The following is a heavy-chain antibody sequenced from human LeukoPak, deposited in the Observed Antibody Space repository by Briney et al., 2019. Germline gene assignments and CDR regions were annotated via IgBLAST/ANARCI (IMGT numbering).Heavy chain of an antibody. CDR3: ARHKGVYNFDY. Sequence: GASVKVSCRASGYTFTSYYMHWVRQAPGQGLEWMGIISRSGGSTSYAQKFQGRVTIARDTSTSTVYMELSSLRSEDTAVYYCARHKGVYNFDYWGQGTLVTVSS. CDR2: ISRSGGST. CDR1: GYTFTSYY. D-gene: IGHD5/OR15-5a*01. J-gene: IGHJ4*02. V-gene: IGHV1-46*01.